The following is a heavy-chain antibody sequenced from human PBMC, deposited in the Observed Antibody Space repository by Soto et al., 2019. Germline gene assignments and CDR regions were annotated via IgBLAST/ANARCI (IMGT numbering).Heavy chain of an antibody. Sequence: QVQLVQSGAEVKKPGSSVKVSCKASGGTFSNYAITWVRQAPGQGLEWLGRIIPIFVTRDYAQKFQGRGTITAADSTTTAYMELSSLRSDDTAVYYCAKDGGREGYFGNWFDPWGQGTLVTFSS. CDR2: IIPIFVTR. D-gene: IGHD2-15*01. V-gene: IGHV1-69*15. CDR1: GGTFSNYA. CDR3: AKDGGREGYFGNWFDP. J-gene: IGHJ5*02.